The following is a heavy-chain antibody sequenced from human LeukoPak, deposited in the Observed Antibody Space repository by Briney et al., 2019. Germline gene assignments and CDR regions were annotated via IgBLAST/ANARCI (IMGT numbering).Heavy chain of an antibody. CDR2: INPNSGDT. Sequence: ASVKVSCKASGYTFTGYYMHWVRQAPGQGLEWMGWINPNSGDTNYAQKFQGRVTMTRDTSISTAYMELSRLRSDDTAVYYCARDFYGLSSGWYSPLGYWGQGTLVTVSS. CDR1: GYTFTGYY. D-gene: IGHD6-19*01. CDR3: ARDFYGLSSGWYSPLGY. J-gene: IGHJ4*02. V-gene: IGHV1-2*02.